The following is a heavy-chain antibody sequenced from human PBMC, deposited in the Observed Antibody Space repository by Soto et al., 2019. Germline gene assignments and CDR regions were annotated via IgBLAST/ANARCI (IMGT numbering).Heavy chain of an antibody. Sequence: ASVKVSCKASGFTFIRSAVQWVRQARGQRLEWVGWIVVASGNTNYAQTFQDRVTITRDMSTSTAYMDLRGLRSEDTAVYYCAADPMPTSYYNYDMDVWGQGTTVTVSS. CDR2: IVVASGNT. J-gene: IGHJ6*02. V-gene: IGHV1-58*01. CDR3: AADPMPTSYYNYDMDV. CDR1: GFTFIRSA. D-gene: IGHD3-10*01.